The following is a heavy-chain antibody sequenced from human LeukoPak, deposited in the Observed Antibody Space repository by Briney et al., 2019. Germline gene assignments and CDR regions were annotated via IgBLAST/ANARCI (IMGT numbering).Heavy chain of an antibody. J-gene: IGHJ6*03. CDR3: ARAGSPPYYYYYYMDV. V-gene: IGHV3-20*04. CDR2: INWNGGST. Sequence: GGSLRLPCAASGFTLSSYGMNWVRQAPGKGLEWVSGINWNGGSTGYADSVKGRFTISRDNAKNSLYLQMNSLRAEDTALYYCARAGSPPYYYYYYMDVWGKGTTVTVSS. D-gene: IGHD3-10*01. CDR1: GFTLSSYG.